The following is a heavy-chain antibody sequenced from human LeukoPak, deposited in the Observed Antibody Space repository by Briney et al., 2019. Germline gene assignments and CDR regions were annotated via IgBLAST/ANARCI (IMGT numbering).Heavy chain of an antibody. CDR1: GFTFSSYS. CDR2: ISGSGGST. CDR3: ARGGMIVRFQH. Sequence: PGGSLRLSCAASGFTFSSYSMNWVRQAPGKGLEWVSAISGSGGSTYYADSVKGRFTISRDNSKNTLYLQMNSLRAEDTAVYYCARGGMIVRFQHWGQGTLVTVSS. V-gene: IGHV3-23*01. D-gene: IGHD3-22*01. J-gene: IGHJ1*01.